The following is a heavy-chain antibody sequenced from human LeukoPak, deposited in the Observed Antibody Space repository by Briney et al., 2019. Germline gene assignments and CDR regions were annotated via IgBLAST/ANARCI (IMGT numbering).Heavy chain of an antibody. CDR3: ARVTTGGYYNY. V-gene: IGHV4-61*02. CDR2: IYTSGST. J-gene: IGHJ4*02. D-gene: IGHD3-22*01. CDR1: GGSISSGSYY. Sequence: SQTLSLTCSASGGSISSGSYYWSWIRQPAGKGLEWIGRIYTSGSTNYNPSLKSRVTMSFDASNNQFSLRLSSVTAADTAVYYCARVTTGGYYNYWGQGTLVTVSS.